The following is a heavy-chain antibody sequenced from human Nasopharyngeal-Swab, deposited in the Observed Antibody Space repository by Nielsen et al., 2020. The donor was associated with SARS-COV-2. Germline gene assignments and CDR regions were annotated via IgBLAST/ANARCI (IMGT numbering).Heavy chain of an antibody. CDR2: ISWNSGSI. J-gene: IGHJ6*03. CDR1: GFTFDDYA. D-gene: IGHD6-6*01. CDR3: ASLSGSSSAYYYMDV. Sequence: GGSLRLSCAASGFTFDDYAMHWVRQAPGKGLEWVSGISWNSGSIGYADSVKGRFTISRDNAKNSLYLQMNSLRAEDTALYYCASLSGSSSAYYYMDVWDKGTTVTVSS. V-gene: IGHV3-9*01.